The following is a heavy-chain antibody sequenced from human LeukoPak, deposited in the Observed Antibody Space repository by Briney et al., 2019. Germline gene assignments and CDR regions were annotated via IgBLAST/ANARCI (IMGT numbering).Heavy chain of an antibody. J-gene: IGHJ6*02. CDR3: AQGGVVTAFYYYYGMDV. CDR2: ISGSGGST. CDR1: GFTFSNYA. D-gene: IGHD2-2*01. Sequence: PGASLRLSCAASGFTFSNYAMSWVRQAPGKGLEWVSAISGSGGSTYYADSVKGRFTISRDNSKNTLYLQMNSLRAEDTAVYYCAQGGVVTAFYYYYGMDVWGQGTTVTVSS. V-gene: IGHV3-23*01.